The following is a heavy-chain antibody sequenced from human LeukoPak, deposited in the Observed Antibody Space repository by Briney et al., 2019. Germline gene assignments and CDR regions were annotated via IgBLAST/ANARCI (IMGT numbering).Heavy chain of an antibody. Sequence: GSLRLPCAASGFTFSSYAMHWVRQAPGKGLEWVALISYDGSNKYYADSVKARFIISRDNSKNTLYLQMNSLRAEDTAVYYCARGGSGWHYYYHMDVWGKGTTVTVSS. CDR2: ISYDGSNK. CDR3: ARGGSGWHYYYHMDV. CDR1: GFTFSSYA. V-gene: IGHV3-30*04. D-gene: IGHD6-19*01. J-gene: IGHJ6*03.